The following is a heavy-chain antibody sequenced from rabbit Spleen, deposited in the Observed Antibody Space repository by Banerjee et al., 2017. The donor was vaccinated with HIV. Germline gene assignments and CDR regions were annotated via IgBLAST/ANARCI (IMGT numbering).Heavy chain of an antibody. CDR3: ARDGAGGSYFAL. Sequence: QLEESGGGLVKPGGSLALSCKASGFSLSSYYMNWVRQAPGKGLEWIGYIDPVFGITYYANWVNGRFSISRENAQNTVFLQMTSLTAADTATYFCARDGAGGSYFALWGPGTLVTVS. CDR1: GFSLSSYY. D-gene: IGHD8-1*01. CDR2: IDPVFGIT. J-gene: IGHJ4*01. V-gene: IGHV1S7*01.